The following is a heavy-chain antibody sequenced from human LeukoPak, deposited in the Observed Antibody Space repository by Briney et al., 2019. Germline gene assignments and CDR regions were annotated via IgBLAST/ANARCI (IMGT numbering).Heavy chain of an antibody. J-gene: IGHJ4*02. D-gene: IGHD1-26*01. CDR3: ARDNSGLNFDY. CDR1: GGSTSSGGYY. Sequence: PSETLSLTCTVTGGSTSSGGYYWSWIRQHPGKGLEWIGYIYYSGSTYYNPSPKSRVTISLDTSKNQFSLKLSSVTAADTAVYYCARDNSGLNFDYWGQGTLVTVSS. V-gene: IGHV4-31*03. CDR2: IYYSGST.